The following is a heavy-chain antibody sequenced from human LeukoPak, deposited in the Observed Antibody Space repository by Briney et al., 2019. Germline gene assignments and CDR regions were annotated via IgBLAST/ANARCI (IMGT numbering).Heavy chain of an antibody. D-gene: IGHD6-13*01. CDR2: IYTSGST. Sequence: SETLSLTCTVSGGSISSYYWSWIRQPAGKGLEWIRRIYTSGSTNYNPSLKSRVTISVDTSKNQFSLKLSSVTAADTAVYYCARVYYSNSYDYWYFDLWGRGTLVTVSS. CDR1: GGSISSYY. V-gene: IGHV4-4*07. J-gene: IGHJ2*01. CDR3: ARVYYSNSYDYWYFDL.